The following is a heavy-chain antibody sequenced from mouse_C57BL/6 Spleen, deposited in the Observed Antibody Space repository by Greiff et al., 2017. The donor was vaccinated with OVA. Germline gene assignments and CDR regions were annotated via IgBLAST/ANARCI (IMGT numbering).Heavy chain of an antibody. J-gene: IGHJ1*03. CDR1: GYTFTSYW. CDR2: IYPGSGST. D-gene: IGHD1-1*01. V-gene: IGHV1-55*01. CDR3: ASEGITTVVEGYFDV. Sequence: VKLQQPGAELVKPGASVKMSCKASGYTFTSYWITWVKQRPGQGLEWIGDIYPGSGSTNYNEKFKSKATLTVDTSSSTAYMQLSSLTSEDSAVYYCASEGITTVVEGYFDVWGTGTTVTVSS.